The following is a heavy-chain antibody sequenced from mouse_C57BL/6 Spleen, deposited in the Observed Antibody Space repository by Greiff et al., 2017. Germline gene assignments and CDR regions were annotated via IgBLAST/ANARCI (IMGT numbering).Heavy chain of an antibody. CDR3: ARSIYSPFFDY. CDR1: GYTFTSYW. J-gene: IGHJ2*01. V-gene: IGHV1-55*01. Sequence: VKLQQPGAELVKPGASVKMSCKASGYTFTSYWITWVKQRPGQGLEWIGDLYPGSGSTNYNEKFKSKATLTVDTSSSTAYMQLSSLTSEDSAVYYCARSIYSPFFDYWGQGTTLTVSS. CDR2: LYPGSGST. D-gene: IGHD1-1*01.